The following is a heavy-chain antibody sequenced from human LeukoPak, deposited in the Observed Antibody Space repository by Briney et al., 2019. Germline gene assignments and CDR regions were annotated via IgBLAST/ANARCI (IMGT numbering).Heavy chain of an antibody. D-gene: IGHD3-10*01. CDR3: AHWGFREFEFDY. V-gene: IGHV3-23*01. J-gene: IGHJ4*02. Sequence: GGSLRLSCAASGFTFSSYAMSWVRQAPGKGLEWVSAISGSGGSTYYADSVKGRFTISRDNSKNTLYLQMNSLRAEDTAVYYRAHWGFREFEFDYWGQGTLVTVSS. CDR1: GFTFSSYA. CDR2: ISGSGGST.